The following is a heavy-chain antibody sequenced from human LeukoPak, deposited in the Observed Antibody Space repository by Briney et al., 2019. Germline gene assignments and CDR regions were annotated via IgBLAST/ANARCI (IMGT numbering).Heavy chain of an antibody. Sequence: SETLSLTCIVSGGSISSYYWSWIRQPPGKGLEWIGYIYHSGSTNYKPSLKSRVTISVDTSKNQFSLKLSSVTAADTAVYYCAVSIAGAFDIWGQGTMVTVSS. D-gene: IGHD3-3*02. V-gene: IGHV4-59*12. CDR1: GGSISSYY. CDR2: IYHSGST. J-gene: IGHJ3*02. CDR3: AVSIAGAFDI.